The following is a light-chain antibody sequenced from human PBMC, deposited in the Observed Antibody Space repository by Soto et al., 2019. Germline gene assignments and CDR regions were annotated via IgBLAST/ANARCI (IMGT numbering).Light chain of an antibody. Sequence: QSALTQHASVSGSPGQSITISCTGTSSDVGDYNYVSWYQQHPGKAPKLMIYEVSNRPSGVSNRFSGSKSGNTASLTISGLQAEDEADYYCSSYTSSSTLYVFGTGTKVTVL. J-gene: IGLJ1*01. CDR2: EVS. CDR1: SSDVGDYNY. CDR3: SSYTSSSTLYV. V-gene: IGLV2-14*01.